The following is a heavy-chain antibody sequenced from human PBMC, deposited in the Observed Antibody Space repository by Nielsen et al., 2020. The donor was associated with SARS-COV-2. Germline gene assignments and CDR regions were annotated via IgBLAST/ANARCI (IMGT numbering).Heavy chain of an antibody. CDR1: GFTFSSYA. CDR3: AKESYDSPYYYMDV. D-gene: IGHD3-3*01. J-gene: IGHJ6*03. V-gene: IGHV3-23*01. CDR2: ISGSGGST. Sequence: GESLKISCAASGFTFSSYAMSWVRQAPGKGLEWVSAISGSGGSTYYADSVKGRFTISRDNSKNTLYLQMNSLRAEDTAVYYCAKESYDSPYYYMDVWGKGTTVTVSS.